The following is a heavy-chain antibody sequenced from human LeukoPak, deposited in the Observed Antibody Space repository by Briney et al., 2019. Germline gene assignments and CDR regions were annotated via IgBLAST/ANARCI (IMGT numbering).Heavy chain of an antibody. CDR1: GGSFSGYY. CDR3: ARGGQLLPIDY. J-gene: IGHJ4*02. Sequence: SETLSLTRAVYGGSFSGYYWSWIRQPPGKGLEWIGEINHSGSTNYNPSLKSRVTISVDTSKNQFSLKLSSVTAADTAVYYCARGGQLLPIDYWGQGTLVTVSS. CDR2: INHSGST. V-gene: IGHV4-34*01. D-gene: IGHD2-2*01.